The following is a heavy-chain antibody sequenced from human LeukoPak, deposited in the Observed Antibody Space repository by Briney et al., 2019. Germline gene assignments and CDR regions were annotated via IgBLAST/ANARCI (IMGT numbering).Heavy chain of an antibody. CDR3: ARDSYDSSGYSGSFDY. CDR1: GFTFSSYS. D-gene: IGHD3-22*01. Sequence: GGSLRLSCAASGFTFSSYSMNWVRQAPGKGLEWVSSISSSSSYIYYADSVKGRFTISRGNAKNSLYLQMNSLRAEDTAVYYCARDSYDSSGYSGSFDYWGQGTLVTVSS. V-gene: IGHV3-21*01. J-gene: IGHJ4*02. CDR2: ISSSSSYI.